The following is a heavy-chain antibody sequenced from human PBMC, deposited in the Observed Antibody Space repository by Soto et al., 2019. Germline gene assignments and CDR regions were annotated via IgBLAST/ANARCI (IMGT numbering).Heavy chain of an antibody. CDR1: GFTFSSYS. V-gene: IGHV3-21*01. CDR2: ISSRSSYI. J-gene: IGHJ4*02. D-gene: IGHD6-6*01. CDR3: ARSIASRRYFDY. Sequence: GGSLRLSCAASGFTFSSYSMSWVRQAPGKGLEWVSSISSRSSYIYYADSVKGRFTISRDNAKNSLYLQMNSLRAEDTAVYYCARSIASRRYFDYGGQGTLVTVSS.